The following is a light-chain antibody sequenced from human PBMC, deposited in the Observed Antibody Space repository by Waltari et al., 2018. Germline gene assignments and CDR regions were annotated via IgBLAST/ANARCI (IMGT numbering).Light chain of an antibody. CDR1: LSVLYSPNNKNY. CDR3: QQYHTTPYT. J-gene: IGKJ2*01. Sequence: DIVMTQSPDSLAVSLGERATTTCKSSLSVLYSPNNKNYLAWYQHKPGQPPKLLLYWSSTREAGVPDRFSGSGSGTDFTLTINSLQAEDVAVYYCQQYHTTPYTFGQGTKLEIK. V-gene: IGKV4-1*01. CDR2: WSS.